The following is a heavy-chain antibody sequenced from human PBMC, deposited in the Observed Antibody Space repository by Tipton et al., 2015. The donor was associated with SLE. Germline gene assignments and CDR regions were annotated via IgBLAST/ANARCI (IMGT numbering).Heavy chain of an antibody. Sequence: SLRLSCAASGFTFSSYWMSGVRQAPGKGLEWVAFIRYDGSNKYYADSVKGRFTISRDNAKNSLYLQMNSLRAEDTAVYYCARDRAAHYWGQGTLVTVSS. J-gene: IGHJ4*02. D-gene: IGHD6-6*01. V-gene: IGHV3-33*08. CDR3: ARDRAAHY. CDR2: IRYDGSNK. CDR1: GFTFSSYW.